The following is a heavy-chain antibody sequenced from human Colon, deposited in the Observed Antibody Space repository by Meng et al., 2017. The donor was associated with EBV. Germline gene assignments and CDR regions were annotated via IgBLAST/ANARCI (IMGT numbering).Heavy chain of an antibody. D-gene: IGHD3-10*01. Sequence: QLQLQESGPGLVRPSETLSLICSVPGGSISSSDTYWAWVRQPPGKGLEWIGTAYASGTTHYNPSLRSRLFLSADTSKNEISLTLSSLTAADTAVYYCARVTSGSGSYYSKLRLDYWGQGLLVTVAS. CDR1: GGSISSSDTY. CDR2: AYASGTT. J-gene: IGHJ4*01. CDR3: ARVTSGSGSYYSKLRLDY. V-gene: IGHV4-39*07.